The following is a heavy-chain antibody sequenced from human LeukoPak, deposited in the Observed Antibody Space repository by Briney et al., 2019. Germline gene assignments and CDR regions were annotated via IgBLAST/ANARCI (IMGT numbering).Heavy chain of an antibody. D-gene: IGHD5-18*01. CDR1: GFTFGDHG. J-gene: IGHJ6*02. Sequence: GGSLRLYCTASGFTFGDHGMSWVRQAPGKGLEWVGFIRSKTYGGTTEYAASVKGRFTISRDDSKSIAYLQMNSLKTEDTAVYYCTKGPIQQWVDYGMDVWGQGTTVTVSS. V-gene: IGHV3-49*04. CDR3: TKGPIQQWVDYGMDV. CDR2: IRSKTYGGTT.